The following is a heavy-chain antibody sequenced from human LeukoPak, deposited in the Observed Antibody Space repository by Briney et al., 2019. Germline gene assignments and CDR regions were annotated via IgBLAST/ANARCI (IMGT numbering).Heavy chain of an antibody. J-gene: IGHJ6*03. CDR3: ARDVDTAMDYYYYYMDV. CDR2: ISSSGSTI. Sequence: GSLRLSCAASGFTFSSYSMNWVRQAPGKGLEWVSYISSSGSTIYYADSVKGRFTISRDNAKNSLYLQMNSLRAEDTAVYYCARDVDTAMDYYYYYMDVWGKGTTVTISS. D-gene: IGHD5-18*01. V-gene: IGHV3-48*04. CDR1: GFTFSSYS.